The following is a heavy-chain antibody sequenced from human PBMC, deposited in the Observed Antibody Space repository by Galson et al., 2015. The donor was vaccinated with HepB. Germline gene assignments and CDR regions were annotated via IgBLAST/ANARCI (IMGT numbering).Heavy chain of an antibody. V-gene: IGHV3-74*01. CDR1: GFTFSSYW. Sequence: SLRLSCAASGFTFSSYWMHWVRQAPGKGLVWVSRINSDGSSTSYADSVKGRFTISRDNAKNTLYLQMNSLRAEDTAVYYCARDSSSSYDSRFYGLWGIAVAVWGQGTLVTVSS. CDR2: INSDGSST. CDR3: ARDSSSSYDSRFYGLWGIAVAV. D-gene: IGHD6-19*01. J-gene: IGHJ4*02.